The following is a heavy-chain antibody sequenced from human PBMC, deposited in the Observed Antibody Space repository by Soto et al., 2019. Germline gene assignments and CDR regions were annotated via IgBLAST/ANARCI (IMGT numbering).Heavy chain of an antibody. V-gene: IGHV3-43D*04. CDR1: GFTFDDYA. J-gene: IGHJ6*02. CDR2: ISWDGGST. Sequence: PGGSLRLSCAASGFTFDDYAMHWVRQAPGKGLEWVSLISWDGGSTYYADSVKGRFTISRDNSKNSLYLQMNSLRAEDTALYYCAKEERAYYYYYGMDVWGQGTTVTVSS. CDR3: AKEERAYYYYYGMDV.